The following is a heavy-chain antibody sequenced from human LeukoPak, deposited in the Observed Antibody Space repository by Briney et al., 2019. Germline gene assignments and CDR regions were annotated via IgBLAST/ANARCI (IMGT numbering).Heavy chain of an antibody. J-gene: IGHJ4*02. CDR2: ISAYNGNT. Sequence: GASVKVSCKASGGTFSSYAISWVRQAPGQGLEWMGWISAYNGNTNYAQKLQGRVTMTTDTSTSTAYMELRSLRSDDTAVYYCARDAKYYYGSGRPYYFDYWGQGTLVTVSS. V-gene: IGHV1-18*01. CDR3: ARDAKYYYGSGRPYYFDY. CDR1: GGTFSSYA. D-gene: IGHD3-10*01.